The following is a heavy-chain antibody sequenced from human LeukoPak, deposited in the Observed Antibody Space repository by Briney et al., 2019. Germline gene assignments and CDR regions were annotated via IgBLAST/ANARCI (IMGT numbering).Heavy chain of an antibody. J-gene: IGHJ4*02. CDR1: GGTFSSYA. CDR2: IIPIFGTA. Sequence: GSSVKVSCKASGGTFSSYAISWVRQAPGQGLEWMGGIIPIFGTANYAQKFQGRITITADKSTSTAYMELSSLRSEDTAVYYCAKEERKDFYYFDYWGQGTLVTVSS. V-gene: IGHV1-69*06. CDR3: AKEERKDFYYFDY. D-gene: IGHD1-1*01.